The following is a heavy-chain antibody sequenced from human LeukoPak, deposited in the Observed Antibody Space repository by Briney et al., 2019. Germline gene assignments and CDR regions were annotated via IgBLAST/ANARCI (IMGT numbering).Heavy chain of an antibody. D-gene: IGHD2-15*01. Sequence: PSETLSLTCTVSGGSISSSSYYWGWIRQPPGKGLEWIGSIYYGGSTYYNPSLKSRVTISVDTSKNQFSLKLSSVTAADTAVYYCASSVVVAATDAFDIWGQGTMVTVSS. V-gene: IGHV4-39*01. CDR3: ASSVVVAATDAFDI. J-gene: IGHJ3*02. CDR1: GGSISSSSYY. CDR2: IYYGGST.